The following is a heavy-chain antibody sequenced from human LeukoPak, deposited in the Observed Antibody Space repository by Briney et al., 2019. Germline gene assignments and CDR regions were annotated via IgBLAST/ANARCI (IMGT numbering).Heavy chain of an antibody. Sequence: PGGSLRLSCSASGFTFSSYSMNWVRQAPGKGLECVSSIISSSSYIYYVDSVKGRFTISRDNAKNSLYLQMNGLRAEDTAVYYCAEEGSSWPYWGQGALVTVSS. J-gene: IGHJ4*02. V-gene: IGHV3-21*01. D-gene: IGHD6-13*01. CDR2: IISSSSYI. CDR1: GFTFSSYS. CDR3: AEEGSSWPY.